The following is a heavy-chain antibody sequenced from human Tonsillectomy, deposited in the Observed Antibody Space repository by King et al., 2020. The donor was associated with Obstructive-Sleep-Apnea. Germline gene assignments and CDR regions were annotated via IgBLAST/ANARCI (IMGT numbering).Heavy chain of an antibody. CDR2: ISSSSSPK. V-gene: IGHV3-48*01. CDR3: ARGEYYSDSSGYYDPAFDT. CDR1: GFTFNTYS. Sequence: VQLVESGGGLVQPGGSLRLSCAASGFTFNTYSINWVRQAPGKGLEWVSYISSSSSPKKYADSVKCQFTISRDNAKNSLYLQMNSLRAEDTAVYYSARGEYYSDSSGYYDPAFDTSGQGTMVTVSS. D-gene: IGHD3-22*01. J-gene: IGHJ3*02.